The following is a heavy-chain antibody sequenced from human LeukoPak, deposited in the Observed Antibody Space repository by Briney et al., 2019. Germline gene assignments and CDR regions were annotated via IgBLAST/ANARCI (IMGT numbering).Heavy chain of an antibody. Sequence: GGSLRLSCAASGFTFEDYTMHGVRQATGKGLEWVSLISWDGGSTYYADSVKGRFTISRDNSKNSLYLQMNSLRTEDTALYYCAKDPQPYSYGYGWFDPWGQGTLVTVSS. V-gene: IGHV3-43*01. CDR1: GFTFEDYT. J-gene: IGHJ5*02. CDR3: AKDPQPYSYGYGWFDP. D-gene: IGHD5-18*01. CDR2: ISWDGGST.